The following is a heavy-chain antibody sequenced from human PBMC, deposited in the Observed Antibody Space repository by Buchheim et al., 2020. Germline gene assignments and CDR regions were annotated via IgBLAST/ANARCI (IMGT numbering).Heavy chain of an antibody. J-gene: IGHJ6*02. CDR3: ARDLPGDKYGMDF. Sequence: ELQLVESGGGLVKPGGSLRLCCAASVFTFSTYSISWVRQAPGKGLEWVSSITSSSSYIYYADSVKGRFTISRDNAKNSLSLQMISLRADDTAVYYCARDLPGDKYGMDFWGQGTT. CDR2: ITSSSSYI. CDR1: VFTFSTYS. V-gene: IGHV3-21*01.